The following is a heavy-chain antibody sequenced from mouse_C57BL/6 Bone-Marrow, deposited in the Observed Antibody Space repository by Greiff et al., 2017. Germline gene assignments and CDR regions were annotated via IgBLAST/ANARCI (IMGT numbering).Heavy chain of an antibody. V-gene: IGHV1-19*01. CDR2: INPYNGGT. D-gene: IGHD1-1*01. Sequence: VQLQQSGPVLVKPGASVKMSCKASGYTFTDYYMNWVKQSHGKSLEWIGVINPYNGGTSYNQKFKGKAKLTVDKSSSTAYMERSSLTSEDSAVYYWARGGLYCYGSSYFGYWGQGTTLTVAA. J-gene: IGHJ2*01. CDR1: GYTFTDYY. CDR3: ARGGLYCYGSSYFGY.